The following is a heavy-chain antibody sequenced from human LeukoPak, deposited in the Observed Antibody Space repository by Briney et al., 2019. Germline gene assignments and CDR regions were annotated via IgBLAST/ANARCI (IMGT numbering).Heavy chain of an antibody. D-gene: IGHD4-17*01. J-gene: IGHJ3*02. V-gene: IGHV1-18*01. CDR2: SSAYNDNT. CDR3: ARRGRTTVTTYAFDI. Sequence: VASVKVSCKASGYTFTSYGITWVRQAPGQGLEWMGWSSAYNDNTNYAQKLQGRVTMTTDTSTSTAYMELRSLRSDDTAVYYCARRGRTTVTTYAFDIWGQGTMVTVSS. CDR1: GYTFTSYG.